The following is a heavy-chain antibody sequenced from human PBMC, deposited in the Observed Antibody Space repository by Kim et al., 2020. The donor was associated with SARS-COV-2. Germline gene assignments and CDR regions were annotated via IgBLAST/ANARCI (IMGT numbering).Heavy chain of an antibody. CDR2: INHSGST. CDR1: GGSFSGYY. V-gene: IGHV4-34*01. Sequence: SETLSLTCAVYGGSFSGYYWSWIRQPPGKGLEWIGEINHSGSTNYNPSLKSRVTISVDTSKNQFSLKLSSVTAADTAVYYCASRGGLGYDILTGYMDNW. CDR3: ASRGGLGYDILTGYMDNW. D-gene: IGHD3-9*01. J-gene: IGHJ5*01.